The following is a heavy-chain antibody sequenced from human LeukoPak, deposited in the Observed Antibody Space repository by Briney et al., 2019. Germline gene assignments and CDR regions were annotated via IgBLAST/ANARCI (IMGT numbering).Heavy chain of an antibody. CDR3: AHGTTSSPVDY. CDR2: IYWDDDK. D-gene: IGHD1-1*01. CDR1: GFSLSTSGVG. Sequence: ESGPTLVXPTQTLTLTCTFSGFSLSTSGVGVGWIRQPPGQALEWLALIYWDDDKRYSPSLKSRLTITKDTSKNLVVLTMTNMDPVDTATYYYAHGTTSSPVDYWGQGTLVTVSS. V-gene: IGHV2-5*02. J-gene: IGHJ4*02.